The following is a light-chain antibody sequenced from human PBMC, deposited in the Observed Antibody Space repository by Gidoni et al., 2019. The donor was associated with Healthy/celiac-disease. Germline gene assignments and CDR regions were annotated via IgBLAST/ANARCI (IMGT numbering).Light chain of an antibody. CDR1: QSVSSN. V-gene: IGKV3-15*01. J-gene: IGKJ2*01. Sequence: EIVMTQSPATLSVSPGERATLSCRASQSVSSNLAWYQQKPGQAPRLLIYGASTRATGIPARFSGSGSGTEFTLTISSLQSEDFAVYYYQQYNNWPPGYTFGQXTKLEIK. CDR2: GAS. CDR3: QQYNNWPPGYT.